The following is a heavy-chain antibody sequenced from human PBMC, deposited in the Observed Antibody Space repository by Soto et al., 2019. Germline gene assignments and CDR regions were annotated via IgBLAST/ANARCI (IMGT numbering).Heavy chain of an antibody. J-gene: IGHJ4*02. CDR1: GFTFSSYA. D-gene: IGHD6-13*01. V-gene: IGHV3-23*01. Sequence: GGSLILSCTASGFTFSSYAMSWVRQTPGKGLEWVSTISGSGGSTYYADSVKGRFTISRDNSKNTLYLQMNSLRAEDTAVYYCAKDETPSWQQMVWPYYFEYWGQGTLVTVSS. CDR3: AKDETPSWQQMVWPYYFEY. CDR2: ISGSGGST.